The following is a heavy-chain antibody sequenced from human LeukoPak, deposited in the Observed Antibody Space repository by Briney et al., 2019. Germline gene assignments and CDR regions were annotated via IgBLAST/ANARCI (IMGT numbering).Heavy chain of an antibody. V-gene: IGHV4-39*07. J-gene: IGHJ4*02. CDR1: GGSTSSTSYY. CDR3: ARDPMKYGDYGPEYFDY. D-gene: IGHD4-17*01. Sequence: PSETLSLTCSVSGGSTSSTSYYRGWIRQPPGQGLEWIGSIYYSGSTYYNPSLKSRVTISVDTSKNQFSLKLTSVTAADTAVYYCARDPMKYGDYGPEYFDYWGQGTLVTVSS. CDR2: IYYSGST.